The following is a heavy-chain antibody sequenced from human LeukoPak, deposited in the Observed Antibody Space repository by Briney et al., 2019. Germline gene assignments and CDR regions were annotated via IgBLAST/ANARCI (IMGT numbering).Heavy chain of an antibody. CDR2: IYTSGST. CDR3: ARGLSSGWYSFFDY. Sequence: SETLSLTCTVSGGSISSGSYYWSWIRQPAGKGLEWIGRIYTSGSTNYNPSLKSRVTISVDTSKNQFSLKLSSVTAADTAVYYCARGLSSGWYSFFDYWGQGTLVTVSS. D-gene: IGHD6-19*01. CDR1: GGSISSGSYY. J-gene: IGHJ4*02. V-gene: IGHV4-61*02.